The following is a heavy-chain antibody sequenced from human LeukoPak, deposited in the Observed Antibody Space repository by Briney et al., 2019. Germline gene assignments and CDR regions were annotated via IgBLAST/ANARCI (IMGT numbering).Heavy chain of an antibody. CDR3: ARVGVGAGYYYYGMDV. Sequence: ASVKVFCKASRYTFTSYGISWVRQAPGQGLEWMGWISAYNGNTNYAQKLQGRVTMTTDTSTSTAYRELRSLRSDDTAVYYCARVGVGAGYYYYGMDVWGQGTTVTVSS. D-gene: IGHD1-26*01. J-gene: IGHJ6*02. V-gene: IGHV1-18*01. CDR1: RYTFTSYG. CDR2: ISAYNGNT.